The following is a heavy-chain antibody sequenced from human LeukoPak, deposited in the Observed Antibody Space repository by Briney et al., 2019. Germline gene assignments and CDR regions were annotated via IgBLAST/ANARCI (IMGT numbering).Heavy chain of an antibody. CDR3: AKDDYYDSSGDPNWFDP. V-gene: IGHV3-30*02. CDR1: GFIFSSYG. Sequence: PGGSLRLSCAASGFIFSSYGMHWVRQAPGKGLEWVAFIRYDGSNKYYADSVKGRFTISRDNSKNTLYLQMNSLRAEDTAVYFCAKDDYYDSSGDPNWFDPWGQGTLVTVSS. J-gene: IGHJ5*02. D-gene: IGHD3-22*01. CDR2: IRYDGSNK.